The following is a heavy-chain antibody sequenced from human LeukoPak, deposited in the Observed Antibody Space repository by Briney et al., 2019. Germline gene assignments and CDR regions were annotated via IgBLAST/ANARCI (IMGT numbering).Heavy chain of an antibody. V-gene: IGHV4-31*03. CDR1: GGSISSGGYY. CDR2: IYYSGST. CDR3: ARAKVRSANAEEGAFDI. D-gene: IGHD3-10*01. J-gene: IGHJ3*02. Sequence: SETLSLTCTVSGGSISSGGYYWSWIRQHPGKGLEWIGYIYYSGSTYYNPSLKSRVTISVDTSKNQFSLKLSSVTAADTAVYYCARAKVRSANAEEGAFDIWGQGTMVTVSS.